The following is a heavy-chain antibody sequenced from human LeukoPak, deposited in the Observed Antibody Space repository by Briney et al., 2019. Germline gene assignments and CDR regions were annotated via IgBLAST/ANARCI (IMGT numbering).Heavy chain of an antibody. CDR1: GYTFTGYY. J-gene: IGHJ6*02. CDR2: INPNSGGT. V-gene: IGHV1-2*02. CDR3: ATDSRNIYYDILTGYHGSYGMDV. D-gene: IGHD3-9*01. Sequence: ASVKVSCKASGYTFTGYYMHWVRQAPGQGLEWMGWINPNSGGTNYAQKFQGRVTMTRDTSISTAYMELSRLRSDDTAVYYCATDSRNIYYDILTGYHGSYGMDVWGQGTTVTVSS.